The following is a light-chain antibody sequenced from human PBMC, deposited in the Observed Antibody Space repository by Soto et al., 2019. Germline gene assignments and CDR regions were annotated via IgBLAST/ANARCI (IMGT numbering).Light chain of an antibody. Sequence: EIVLTQSPAPLSLSPGNRATLSCRASQSGSGYLAWYQQKPGQAPRRLIYDESNRATGIPARFSGSGSGTDFTLTITRLEPEDFAVYYCQQRSNWPSTFGGGTKVEI. J-gene: IGKJ4*01. CDR3: QQRSNWPST. V-gene: IGKV3-11*01. CDR2: DES. CDR1: QSGSGY.